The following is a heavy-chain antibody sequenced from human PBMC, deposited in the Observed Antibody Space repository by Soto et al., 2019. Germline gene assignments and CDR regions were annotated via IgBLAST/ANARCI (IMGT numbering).Heavy chain of an antibody. CDR2: IYYSGTT. CDR3: ARLRNHYFMDV. CDR1: GGSISGLY. V-gene: IGHV4-59*08. Sequence: QVQLQESGPGLVKPSETLSLTCSVSGGSISGLYWSWVRQPPGRGLEWIGWIYYSGTTNYNPSLKRRVTLSGGTAKDPFSLEPSPVTAADPAIYYCARLRNHYFMDVWGKGTTVTVSS. J-gene: IGHJ6*03. D-gene: IGHD1-1*01.